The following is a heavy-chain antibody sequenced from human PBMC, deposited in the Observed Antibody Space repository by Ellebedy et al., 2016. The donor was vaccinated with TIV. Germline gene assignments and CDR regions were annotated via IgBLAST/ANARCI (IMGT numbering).Heavy chain of an antibody. CDR1: GLTFSGYW. D-gene: IGHD3-3*01. V-gene: IGHV3-74*01. J-gene: IGHJ4*02. CDR2: ITNDGSET. Sequence: GESLKISXEVSGLTFSGYWMHWVRQAPGKGLVWVSRITNDGSETRYADSVKGRFTISRDNTKNTLYLQMNNLRAEDTAVYYCARGGRFLEWDYWGQGTLVSVSS. CDR3: ARGGRFLEWDY.